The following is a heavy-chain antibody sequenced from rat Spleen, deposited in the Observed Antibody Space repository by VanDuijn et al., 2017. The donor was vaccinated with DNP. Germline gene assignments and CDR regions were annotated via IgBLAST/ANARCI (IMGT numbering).Heavy chain of an antibody. V-gene: IGHV5-7*01. J-gene: IGHJ3*01. CDR3: ARHMNYGYNPFAY. CDR2: ISYDGSST. Sequence: EVQLVESGGGLVQPGRSMKLSCAASGFTFSNYYMAWVRQAPKKGLEWVATISYDGSSTYYRDSVKGRFTISRDNAKSTLYLQMDSLRSEDTATYYCARHMNYGYNPFAYWGQGTLVTVSS. CDR1: GFTFSNYY. D-gene: IGHD1-9*01.